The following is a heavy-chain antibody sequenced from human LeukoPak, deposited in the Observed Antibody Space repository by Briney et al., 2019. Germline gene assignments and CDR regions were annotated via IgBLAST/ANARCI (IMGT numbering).Heavy chain of an antibody. CDR3: ARGKVGYYYYGMDV. CDR1: GGSISSYY. CDR2: IYTSGST. J-gene: IGHJ6*02. Sequence: NSSEALSLTCTVSGGSISSYYWSWIRQPAGKGLEWIGRIYTSGSTNYNPSLKGRVTMSVDTSKNQFSLKLSSVTAADTAVYYCARGKVGYYYYGMDVWGQGTTVTVSS. D-gene: IGHD2-15*01. V-gene: IGHV4-4*07.